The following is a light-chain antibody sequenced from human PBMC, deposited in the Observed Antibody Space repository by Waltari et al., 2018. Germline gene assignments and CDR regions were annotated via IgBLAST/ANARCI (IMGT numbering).Light chain of an antibody. CDR3: QQYNTYLYA. J-gene: IGKJ2*01. CDR1: QSINSW. CDR2: KAS. Sequence: TLSASVGDRVTITCRASQSINSWLAWYQQKPGKVPTLLIYKASTLESGVPSRFSGSGSRTEFTLTISSLQPDDFATYYCQQYNTYLYAFGQGTKLEIK. V-gene: IGKV1-5*03.